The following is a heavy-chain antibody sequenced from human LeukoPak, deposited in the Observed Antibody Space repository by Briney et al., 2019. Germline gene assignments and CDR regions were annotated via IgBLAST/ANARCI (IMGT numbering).Heavy chain of an antibody. V-gene: IGHV3-11*05. D-gene: IGHD4-17*01. J-gene: IGHJ4*02. Sequence: PGGSLRLSCAASGFTFSDYYMTWIRQAPGRGLEWISCITGRTSNTNYADSVKGRFTISRDNARNSLYLQMNSLRVEDTAVYYCARGNYGEDYRGQGALVTVTS. CDR3: ARGNYGEDY. CDR1: GFTFSDYY. CDR2: ITGRTSNT.